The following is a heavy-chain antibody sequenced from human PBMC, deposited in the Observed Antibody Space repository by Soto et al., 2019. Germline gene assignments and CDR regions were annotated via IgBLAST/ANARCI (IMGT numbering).Heavy chain of an antibody. J-gene: IGHJ3*02. CDR2: IYYSGST. CDR3: ARDWPSGVTRPGAFDI. Sequence: SETLSLTCTASGGSISSYYWSWIRQPPGKGLEWIGYIYYSGSTNYNPSLKSRVTISVDTSKNQFSLKLSSVTAADTAVYYCARDWPSGVTRPGAFDIWGQGTMVTVSS. CDR1: GGSISSYY. D-gene: IGHD1-26*01. V-gene: IGHV4-59*01.